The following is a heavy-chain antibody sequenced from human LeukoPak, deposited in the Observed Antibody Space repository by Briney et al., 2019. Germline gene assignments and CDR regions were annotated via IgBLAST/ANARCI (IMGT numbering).Heavy chain of an antibody. Sequence: ASVKVSCKASGYTFTGYYMHWVRQAPGQGLEWMGWINPNSGGTNYAQKFQGRVTMTRDTSTSTANMELSRLRYDDTAVYYCARLYITTIPYWGQGTLVTVSS. D-gene: IGHD3-22*01. CDR3: ARLYITTIPY. V-gene: IGHV1-2*02. CDR2: INPNSGGT. CDR1: GYTFTGYY. J-gene: IGHJ4*02.